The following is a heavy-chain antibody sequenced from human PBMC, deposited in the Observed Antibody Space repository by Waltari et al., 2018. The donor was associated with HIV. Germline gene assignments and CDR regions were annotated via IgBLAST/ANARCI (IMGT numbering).Heavy chain of an antibody. J-gene: IGHJ3*02. CDR1: GGSFSAYY. D-gene: IGHD1-26*01. CDR3: ARKERVYDAFDI. V-gene: IGHV4-34*01. CDR2: IDHSGST. Sequence: QVQLQQWGAGLLKPSETLSLTCAVYGGSFSAYYWTWIRQPPGKGLEWIGEIDHSGSTNYNPSLERRVTISVDTSKNQFSLKVNSVTAADTALYYCARKERVYDAFDIWGQGTMVIVSS.